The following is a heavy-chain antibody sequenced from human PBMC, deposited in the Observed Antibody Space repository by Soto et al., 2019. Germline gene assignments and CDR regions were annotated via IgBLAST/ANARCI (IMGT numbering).Heavy chain of an antibody. J-gene: IGHJ4*02. CDR2: ISGGGGTT. V-gene: IGHV3-23*01. D-gene: IGHD4-17*01. Sequence: EVQLLDSGGGLVQPGGSLRLSCAASGFTFSNYAMNWVRQAPGKGLEWVSTISGGGGTTYYADSVKGRFTISRDNSKNTLFLQMNSLRDEDTAVYYCAKVHLRPYYFDYWGPGTLVAVSS. CDR1: GFTFSNYA. CDR3: AKVHLRPYYFDY.